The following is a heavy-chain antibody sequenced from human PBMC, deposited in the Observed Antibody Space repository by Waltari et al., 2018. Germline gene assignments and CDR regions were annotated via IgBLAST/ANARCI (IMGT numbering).Heavy chain of an antibody. J-gene: IGHJ3*02. CDR2: VYYSGST. Sequence: VQMQESGPGLVKPSETLSLHCTVSGGSIRSSYWSWIRQPPGKGLELIGYVYYSGSTNYYPSLKSRVTISVDSSKNQFSLKLSSVTAADTAVYYCATEPTRNALDIWGQGTMVTVSS. CDR3: ATEPTRNALDI. V-gene: IGHV4-59*01. D-gene: IGHD1-1*01. CDR1: GGSIRSSY.